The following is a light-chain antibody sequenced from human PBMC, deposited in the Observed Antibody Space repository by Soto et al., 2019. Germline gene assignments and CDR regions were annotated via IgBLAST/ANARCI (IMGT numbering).Light chain of an antibody. CDR1: SSDVGGYNY. CDR3: SSYTSSSTLGYV. V-gene: IGLV2-14*01. J-gene: IGLJ1*01. CDR2: DVS. Sequence: QSVLTQPASVSGSPGQSITISCTGTSSDVGGYNYVSWHQQHPGKAPKLMVYDVSNRPSGVSNRFSGSKSGNTASLTISGLQAEDEADYYCSSYTSSSTLGYVFGTGTKVTV.